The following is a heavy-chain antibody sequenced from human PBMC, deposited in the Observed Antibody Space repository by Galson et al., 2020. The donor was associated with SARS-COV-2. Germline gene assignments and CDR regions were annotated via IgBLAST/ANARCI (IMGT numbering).Heavy chain of an antibody. V-gene: IGHV1-18*04. CDR1: GYTFTSYG. CDR3: GRVLCGWFCGMDV. CDR2: ISAYNGNT. Sequence: ASVKVSCKASGYTFTSYGISWVRQAPGQGLEWMGWISAYNGNTNYAQKLQGRVTMTTDTSTSTAYMELRSLRSDETAVCYCGRVLCGWFCGMDVWCKWTTVTGAS. J-gene: IGHJ6*04. D-gene: IGHD6-19*01.